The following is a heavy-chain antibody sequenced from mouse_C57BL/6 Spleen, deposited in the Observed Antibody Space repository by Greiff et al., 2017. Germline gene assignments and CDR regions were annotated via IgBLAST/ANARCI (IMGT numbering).Heavy chain of an antibody. D-gene: IGHD2-3*01. V-gene: IGHV1-39*01. CDR3: ARYGDGYLYAMDY. CDR1: GYSFTDYN. J-gene: IGHJ4*01. CDR2: INPNYGTT. Sequence: VHVKQSGPELVKPGASVKISCKASGYSFTDYNMNWVKQSNGKSLEWIGVINPNYGTTSYNQKFKGKATLTVDQSSSTAYMQLNSLTSEDSAVYYCARYGDGYLYAMDYWGQGTSVTVSS.